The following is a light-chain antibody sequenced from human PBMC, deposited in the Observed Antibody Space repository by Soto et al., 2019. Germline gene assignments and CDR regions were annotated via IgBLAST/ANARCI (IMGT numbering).Light chain of an antibody. J-gene: IGKJ4*01. Sequence: EIVVTQSPAILSVSPGERVTLSCRASQNVVTNLAWYQQRLGQAPRLLIYGASARATGVPARFSGSGSGTEFFLTISSLQSEDFAVYYCQHYNNWLGTFGGGTKVGIK. V-gene: IGKV3-15*01. CDR3: QHYNNWLGT. CDR1: QNVVTN. CDR2: GAS.